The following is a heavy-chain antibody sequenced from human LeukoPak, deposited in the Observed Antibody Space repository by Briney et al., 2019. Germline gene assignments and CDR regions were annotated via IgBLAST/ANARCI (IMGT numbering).Heavy chain of an antibody. Sequence: PSETLSLTCAVYGGSFSGYYWSWIRQPPGKGLEWIGEINHSGSTNYNPSLKSRVTISVDTSKNQFSLKLSSVTAADTAVYYCARFGRREMATRLDYWAREPWSPSPQ. V-gene: IGHV4-34*01. CDR3: ARFGRREMATRLDY. CDR2: INHSGST. CDR1: GGSFSGYY. D-gene: IGHD5-24*01. J-gene: IGHJ4*02.